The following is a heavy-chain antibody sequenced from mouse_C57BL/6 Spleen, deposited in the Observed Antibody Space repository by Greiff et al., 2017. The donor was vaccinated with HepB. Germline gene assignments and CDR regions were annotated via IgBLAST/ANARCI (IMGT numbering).Heavy chain of an antibody. CDR3: AREGYYGSSHEGFAY. J-gene: IGHJ3*01. V-gene: IGHV5-4*01. CDR1: GFTFSSYA. Sequence: EVQLVESGGGLVKPGGSLKLSCAASGFTFSSYAMSWVRQTPEKRLEWVATISDGGSYTYYPDNVKGRFTISRDNAKNNLYLQMSHLKSEDTAMYYCAREGYYGSSHEGFAYWGQGTLVTVSA. CDR2: ISDGGSYT. D-gene: IGHD1-1*01.